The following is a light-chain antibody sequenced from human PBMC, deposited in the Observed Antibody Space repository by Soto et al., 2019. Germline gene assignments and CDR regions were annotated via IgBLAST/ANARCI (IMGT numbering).Light chain of an antibody. CDR2: LEGSGSY. V-gene: IGLV4-60*02. CDR1: SGHSSNI. Sequence: QLVLTQSSSASASLGSSVKLTCTLSSGHSSNIIAWHQQQPGKAPRYLMNLEGSGSYSKGSGVPDRFSGSTSGADRYLTISNLQFEDEADYYCETWDTNTRVFGGGTKLTVL. J-gene: IGLJ2*01. CDR3: ETWDTNTRV.